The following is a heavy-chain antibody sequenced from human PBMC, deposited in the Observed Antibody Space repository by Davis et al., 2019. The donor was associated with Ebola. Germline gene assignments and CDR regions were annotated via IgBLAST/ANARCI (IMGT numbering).Heavy chain of an antibody. CDR2: ISATGIST. V-gene: IGHV3-23*01. Sequence: GESLKISCAASGFSFSSFAMNWVRQSQVGRREWVSGISATGISTFYADSVQVRFTISRDSSKSTVYLQMDSLRTEDTAVYYCAKYRVSWQYGTNFDYSGQGTLVTVSS. CDR3: AKYRVSWQYGTNFDY. J-gene: IGHJ4*02. CDR1: GFSFSSFA. D-gene: IGHD5/OR15-5a*01.